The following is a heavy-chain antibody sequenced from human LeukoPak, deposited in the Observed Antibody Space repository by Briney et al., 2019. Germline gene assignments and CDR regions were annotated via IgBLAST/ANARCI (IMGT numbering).Heavy chain of an antibody. Sequence: ASVKVSCKASGYTFTGNYMHWVRQAPGQGLEWMGWINPNSGGTNYAQKFQGRVTMTRDTSIGTAYMELNRLRSDDTAVYYCAREIVGATHFDYWGQGTLVTVSS. V-gene: IGHV1-2*02. CDR2: INPNSGGT. D-gene: IGHD1-26*01. J-gene: IGHJ4*02. CDR1: GYTFTGNY. CDR3: AREIVGATHFDY.